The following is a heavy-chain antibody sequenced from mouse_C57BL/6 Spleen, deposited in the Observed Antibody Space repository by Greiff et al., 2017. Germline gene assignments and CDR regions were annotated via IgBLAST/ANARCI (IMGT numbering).Heavy chain of an antibody. Sequence: SGYTFTDYYMNWVKQSHGTSLEWSGDINPNNGGTSYNQKFKGKATVTVDKSSSTAYMGLRSLTSEDSAGYYCASRLLAYWGQGTLVTVSA. CDR2: INPNNGGT. J-gene: IGHJ3*01. D-gene: IGHD2-2*01. CDR1: GYTFTDYY. CDR3: ASRLLAY. V-gene: IGHV1-26*01.